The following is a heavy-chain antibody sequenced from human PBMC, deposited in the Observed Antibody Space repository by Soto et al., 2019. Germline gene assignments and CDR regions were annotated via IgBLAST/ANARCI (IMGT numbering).Heavy chain of an antibody. CDR3: AKNGCGGDCYSSVAGNWFDP. CDR2: ISGSGGST. V-gene: IGHV3-23*01. D-gene: IGHD2-21*02. J-gene: IGHJ5*02. Sequence: GSLRLSCVASGFTFSGNVMSWVRQAPGKGLEWISIISGSGGSTYYADSVKGRFTISRDNSNNTLYLQMHSLTAADTAVYYCAKNGCGGDCYSSVAGNWFDPWGQGTLVTVSS. CDR1: GFTFSGNV.